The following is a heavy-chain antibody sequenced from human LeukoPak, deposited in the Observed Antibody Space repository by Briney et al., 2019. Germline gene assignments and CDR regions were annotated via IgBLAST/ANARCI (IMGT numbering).Heavy chain of an antibody. CDR2: INHSGST. CDR1: GGSFSGYY. V-gene: IGHV4-34*01. CDR3: ASYPYGSGSYHF. D-gene: IGHD3-10*01. Sequence: PSETLSLTCAVYGGSFSGYYWSWVRQPPGKGLEWIGEINHSGSTNHNPSLKSRVTISVDTSKNQFSLKLSSVTAADTAVYYCASYPYGSGSYHFWGQGTLVTVSS. J-gene: IGHJ4*02.